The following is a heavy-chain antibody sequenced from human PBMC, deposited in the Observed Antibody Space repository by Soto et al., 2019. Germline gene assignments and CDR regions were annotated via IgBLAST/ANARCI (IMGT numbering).Heavy chain of an antibody. V-gene: IGHV5-10-1*01. CDR1: GYSFTSYW. CDR2: XDXXXXXT. J-gene: IGHJ3*02. Sequence: GESLKISCKGSGYSFTSYWISWVRQMPGKGLEXMGXXDXXXXXTXXXPSFQGHVTISADKSISTAYLQWSSLNASDTAMYYCARLALNAFDIWGQGTMVTVS. CDR3: ARLALNAFDI.